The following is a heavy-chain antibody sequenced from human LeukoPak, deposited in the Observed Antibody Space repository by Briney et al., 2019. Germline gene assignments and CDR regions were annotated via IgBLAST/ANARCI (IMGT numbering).Heavy chain of an antibody. CDR3: ARDLGYYDSSGLT. CDR2: IIPIFGTA. Sequence: SVKVSCKASGGTFSSYAVSWVRQAPGQGLEWMGRIIPIFGTANYAQKFQGRVTITADKSTSTAYMELSSLRSEDTAVYYCARDLGYYDSSGLTWGQGTLVTVSS. V-gene: IGHV1-69*06. CDR1: GGTFSSYA. J-gene: IGHJ4*02. D-gene: IGHD3-22*01.